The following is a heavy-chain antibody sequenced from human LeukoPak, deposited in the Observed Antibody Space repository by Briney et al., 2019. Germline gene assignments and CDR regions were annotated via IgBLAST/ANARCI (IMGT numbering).Heavy chain of an antibody. CDR1: GGSISRGGYY. D-gene: IGHD3-9*01. V-gene: IGHV4-31*03. Sequence: PSETLSLTCTVSGGSISRGGYYWSWIRQHPGKGLEWIGYIYYSGSTYYNPSLKSRVTISVDTSKNQFSLKLSSVTAADTAVYYCARGAYDILTGYYSNYYYYGMDVWGQGTTVTVSS. CDR3: ARGAYDILTGYYSNYYYYGMDV. CDR2: IYYSGST. J-gene: IGHJ6*02.